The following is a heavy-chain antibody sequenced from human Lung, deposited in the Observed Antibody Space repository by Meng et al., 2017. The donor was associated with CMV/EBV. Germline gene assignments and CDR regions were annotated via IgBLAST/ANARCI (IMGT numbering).Heavy chain of an antibody. CDR2: IYYTGST. V-gene: IGHV4-31*03. D-gene: IGHD5-24*01. CDR3: AREAGRDGYATPKFDY. CDR1: GGSIGSGGYY. J-gene: IGHJ4*02. Sequence: QGELQGPGQGLVKPSQTRSLTCTVSGGSIGSGGYYWSWIRQHPGKGLEWIGYIYYTGSTFYNPSLKSRVTISVDTSKNQFSLKLIPATAADTAVYYCAREAGRDGYATPKFDYWGQGTLVTVSS.